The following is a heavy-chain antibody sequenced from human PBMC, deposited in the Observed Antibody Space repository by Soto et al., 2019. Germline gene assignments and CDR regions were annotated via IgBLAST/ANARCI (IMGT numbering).Heavy chain of an antibody. CDR3: AAIAVAGTGNYYYYGMDV. CDR1: GGSISSYY. J-gene: IGHJ6*02. D-gene: IGHD6-19*01. V-gene: IGHV4-59*08. Sequence: PSETLSLTCTVSGGSISSYYWSWIRQPPGKGLEGIGYIYYSGSTNYNPSLKSRVIISVDTSKNQLSLKLSSVTAADTAVYYCAAIAVAGTGNYYYYGMDVWGQGTTVTVSS. CDR2: IYYSGST.